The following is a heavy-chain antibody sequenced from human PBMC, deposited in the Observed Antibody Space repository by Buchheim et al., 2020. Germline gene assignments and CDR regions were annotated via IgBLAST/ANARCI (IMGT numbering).Heavy chain of an antibody. J-gene: IGHJ6*02. CDR1: GFTFSRYS. CDR3: AGSVQFGMDL. Sequence: EVQLVESGGGSVQPGGSLRLSCAASGFTFSRYSMNWARQAPGKGLEWVSYITSNGRTIYYADSVKGRFTISRDNARNLLYLQMHSLRLDDTALYYCAGSVQFGMDLWGQGTT. V-gene: IGHV3-48*01. CDR2: ITSNGRTI.